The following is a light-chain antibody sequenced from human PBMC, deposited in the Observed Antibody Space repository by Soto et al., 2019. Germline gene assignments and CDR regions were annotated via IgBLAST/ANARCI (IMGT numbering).Light chain of an antibody. V-gene: IGKV3-20*01. Sequence: EIVLTQSPGTLSLSPGERATLSCRTSQSISSSYLAWSQQKPGQAPRLLISATSSRATGVPDRFSGSGSGTDFTLTISRLEAEDSAVYYCHQYVSSPPAWAFGQGTKVEIK. CDR2: ATS. J-gene: IGKJ1*01. CDR3: HQYVSSPPAWA. CDR1: QSISSSY.